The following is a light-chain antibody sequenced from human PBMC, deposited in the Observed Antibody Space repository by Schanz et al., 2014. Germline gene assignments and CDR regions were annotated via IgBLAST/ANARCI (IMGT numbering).Light chain of an antibody. CDR3: VSYAGNNHVI. V-gene: IGLV2-8*01. CDR2: EVS. J-gene: IGLJ2*01. CDR1: SSDVGGYNY. Sequence: QSALTQPPSASGSPGQSVTISCSGTSSDVGGYNYVSWYQQHPGKAPKVMIYEVSKRPSGVPDRFSGSKSGNTASLTVSGLQADDEADYYCVSYAGNNHVIFGGGTQLTVL.